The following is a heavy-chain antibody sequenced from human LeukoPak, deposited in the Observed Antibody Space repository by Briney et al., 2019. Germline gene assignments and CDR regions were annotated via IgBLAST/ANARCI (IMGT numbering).Heavy chain of an antibody. D-gene: IGHD6-13*01. CDR2: INWNGGST. Sequence: GGSLRLSCAAPGFTFDDYGMSWVRQAPGKGLEWVSGINWNGGSTGYADSVKGRFTISRDNAKNSLYLQMNSLRAEDTALYHCARGIAAAGIAWFDPWGQGTLVTVSS. CDR3: ARGIAAAGIAWFDP. V-gene: IGHV3-20*01. J-gene: IGHJ5*02. CDR1: GFTFDDYG.